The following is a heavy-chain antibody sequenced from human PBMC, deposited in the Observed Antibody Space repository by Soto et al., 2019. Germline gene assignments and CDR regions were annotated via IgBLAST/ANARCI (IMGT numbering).Heavy chain of an antibody. CDR3: ARGGAYSASSGWTEYY. D-gene: IGHD3-22*01. Sequence: QVQLQESGPGLVKPSETLSLTCTVSGGSVSSGSYYWSWIRQPPGKGLEWIGYIYYSGSTNYNPSRQGRVTTSVDTSKYQFSLKLSSVSAADTAVYYCARGGAYSASSGWTEYYWGQGTLVTVSS. CDR2: IYYSGST. J-gene: IGHJ4*02. CDR1: GGSVSSGSYY. V-gene: IGHV4-61*01.